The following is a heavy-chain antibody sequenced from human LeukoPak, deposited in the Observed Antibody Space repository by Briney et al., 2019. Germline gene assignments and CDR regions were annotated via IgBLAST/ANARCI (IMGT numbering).Heavy chain of an antibody. V-gene: IGHV4-34*01. CDR1: GGSFSGYY. CDR2: INHSGST. J-gene: IGHJ4*02. CDR3: ARGGDGIDY. Sequence: SETLSLTCAVYGGSFSGYYRSWIRQPPGKGLEWIGEINHSGSTNYNPSLKSRVTISVDTSKNQFSLKLSSVTAADTAVYYCARGGDGIDYWGQGTLVTVSS. D-gene: IGHD2-15*01.